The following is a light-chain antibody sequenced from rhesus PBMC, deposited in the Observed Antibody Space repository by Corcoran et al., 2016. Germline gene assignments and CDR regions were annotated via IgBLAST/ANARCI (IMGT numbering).Light chain of an antibody. V-gene: IGKV1-22*01. CDR3: LQYSSSPWT. CDR2: KAS. Sequence: DIQMTQSPSSLSAFVGDTVTITCQASQGISGWLSWYQQKPGKAPKLLIYKASSLQSGVPSRFSGSGSGTDFTLTISSLQPEDFATYYCLQYSSSPWTFGQGTKVEIK. J-gene: IGKJ1*01. CDR1: QGISGW.